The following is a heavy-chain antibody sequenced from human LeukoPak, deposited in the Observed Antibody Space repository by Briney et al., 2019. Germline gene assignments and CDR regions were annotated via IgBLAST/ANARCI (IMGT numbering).Heavy chain of an antibody. CDR1: SFTFSRYW. Sequence: TGGSLRLSCAASSFTFSRYWMSWVRQAPGKGLEWASSISSSSSYIYYADSVKGRFTISRDNAKNSLYLQMNSLRAEDTAVYYCARIAFDPWGQGTLVTVSS. D-gene: IGHD2-21*01. CDR3: ARIAFDP. CDR2: ISSSSSYI. J-gene: IGHJ5*02. V-gene: IGHV3-21*01.